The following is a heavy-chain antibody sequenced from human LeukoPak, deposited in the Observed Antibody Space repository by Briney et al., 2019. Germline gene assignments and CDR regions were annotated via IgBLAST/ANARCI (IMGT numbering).Heavy chain of an antibody. CDR2: IYHSGST. CDR3: ARYQPYTDV. Sequence: PSXXXSLTCTVSGYSISSGYYWGWIRQPPGKGLEWIGSIYHSGSTYYNPSLKSRITITIDTSKNHVCKKLSSVTAADTAVYYCARYQPYTDVWGKGTTVTVSS. CDR1: GYSISSGYY. J-gene: IGHJ6*03. V-gene: IGHV4-38-2*02.